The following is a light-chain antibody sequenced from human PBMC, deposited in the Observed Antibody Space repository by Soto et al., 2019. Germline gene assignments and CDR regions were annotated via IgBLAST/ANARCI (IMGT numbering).Light chain of an antibody. CDR3: QQVDSYPRT. CDR2: ASS. Sequence: DIQMTQSPSTLSASVGDRVIITCRASQGIGTYLVWYQQKSGKAPTVLIYASSTLQTGVPSRFSGSGSGTDFSLTISSLHPEDVATYYCQQVDSYPRTFGQGTKVDIK. V-gene: IGKV1-9*01. CDR1: QGIGTY. J-gene: IGKJ1*01.